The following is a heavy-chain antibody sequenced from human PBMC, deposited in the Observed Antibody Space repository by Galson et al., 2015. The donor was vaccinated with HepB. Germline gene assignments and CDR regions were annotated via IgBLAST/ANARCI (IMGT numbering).Heavy chain of an antibody. D-gene: IGHD6-19*01. CDR2: MSGDGSNT. J-gene: IGHJ6*02. V-gene: IGHV3-33*06. CDR3: TKGLWLGTYGMDV. Sequence: SLRLSCAGSGHTFSNFAMNWVRQAPGKGLEWVAIMSGDGSNTFYNESVKGRFTVSRDNSKNTLFLRMNSLRAEDTAVYYCTKGLWLGTYGMDVSGQGTTVIVSS. CDR1: GHTFSNFA.